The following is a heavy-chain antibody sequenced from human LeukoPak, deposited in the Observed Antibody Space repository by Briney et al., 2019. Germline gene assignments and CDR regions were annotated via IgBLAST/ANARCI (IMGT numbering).Heavy chain of an antibody. Sequence: SVKVSCKASGGTFSSYAISWVRQAPGQGLEWMGGIIPIFGTANYAQKFQGRVTITTDESTSTAYMELSSLRSEDTAVYYCARVHGLYCSSTSCYTLWFDPWAREPWSPSPQ. CDR2: IIPIFGTA. J-gene: IGHJ5*02. CDR3: ARVHGLYCSSTSCYTLWFDP. V-gene: IGHV1-69*05. D-gene: IGHD2-2*02. CDR1: GGTFSSYA.